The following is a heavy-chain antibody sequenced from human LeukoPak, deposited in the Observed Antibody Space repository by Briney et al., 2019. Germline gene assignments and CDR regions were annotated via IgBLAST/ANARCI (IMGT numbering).Heavy chain of an antibody. J-gene: IGHJ4*02. CDR3: AKGTTIAAAGTMVY. V-gene: IGHV1-24*01. D-gene: IGHD6-13*01. CDR1: GYTLTELS. CDR2: FDPEDGET. Sequence: ASVKVSCKVSGYTLTELSMHWVRQAPGKGLEWMGGFDPEDGETIYAQKFQGRVTMTEDTSTDTAYMELSSLRSEDTAVYYCAKGTTIAAAGTMVYWGQGTLVTVSS.